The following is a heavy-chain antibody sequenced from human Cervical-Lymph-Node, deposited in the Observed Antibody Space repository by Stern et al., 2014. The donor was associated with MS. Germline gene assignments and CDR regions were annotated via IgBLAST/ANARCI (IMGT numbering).Heavy chain of an antibody. CDR2: IKPDGSEK. CDR3: ARDNGDFTNDY. V-gene: IGHV3-7*01. Sequence: VQLMQSGGGLVQPGGSLRLSCGASGFTFSNSWMTWARQAPGEGLEWVANIKPDGSEKYYANSVKGRFTISRDNAKNSLYLQMNSLRAEDTAVYYCARDNGDFTNDYWGQGTLLTVSS. D-gene: IGHD4-17*01. CDR1: GFTFSNSW. J-gene: IGHJ4*02.